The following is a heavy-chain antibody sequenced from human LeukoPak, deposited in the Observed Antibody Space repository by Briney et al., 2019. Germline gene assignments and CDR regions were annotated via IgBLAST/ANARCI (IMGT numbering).Heavy chain of an antibody. Sequence: SETLSLTCAVYGGSFSGYYWGWIRQPPGKGLEWIGEINHSGSTNYNPSLKSRVTISVDTSKNQFSLKLSSVTAADTAVYYCARGLGGPPDYDSSGYFDYWGQGTLVTVSS. J-gene: IGHJ4*02. V-gene: IGHV4-34*01. CDR3: ARGLGGPPDYDSSGYFDY. D-gene: IGHD3-22*01. CDR2: INHSGST. CDR1: GGSFSGYY.